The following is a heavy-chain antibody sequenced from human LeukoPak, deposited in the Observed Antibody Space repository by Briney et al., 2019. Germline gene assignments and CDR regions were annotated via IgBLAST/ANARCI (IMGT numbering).Heavy chain of an antibody. J-gene: IGHJ4*02. CDR2: IAYDGSRA. Sequence: GGSLRLSCAGSGFTFGGYGMHWFRQTPGKGLEWVAVIAYDGSRAFYADSVKGRFTISRDNSKNTMSVQMDDLRAENTAVYYCTRYNNDHFDYWGQGTLVTVSS. CDR3: TRYNNDHFDY. CDR1: GFTFGGYG. D-gene: IGHD1-14*01. V-gene: IGHV3-33*01.